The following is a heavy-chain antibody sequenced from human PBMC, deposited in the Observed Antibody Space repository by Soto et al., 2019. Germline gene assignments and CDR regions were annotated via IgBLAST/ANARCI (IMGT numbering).Heavy chain of an antibody. CDR1: GGSISSGGYY. CDR2: IYYSGST. J-gene: IGHJ4*02. CDR3: ARGVIH. V-gene: IGHV4-31*01. Sequence: QVQLQESGPGLVKPSQTLSLTCTVSGGSISSGGYYWSWIRQHPGKGLEWIGYIYYSGSTSYNPXLXSXHTISVDTSKYQCSLKLSSVTAADTAVYYCARGVIHWCQGTLVTVSS. D-gene: IGHD3-16*02.